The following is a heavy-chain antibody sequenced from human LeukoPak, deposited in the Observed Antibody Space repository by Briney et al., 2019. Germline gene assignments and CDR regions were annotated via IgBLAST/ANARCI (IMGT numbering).Heavy chain of an antibody. CDR1: GYTFTCYY. CDR2: INPNSGGT. Sequence: ASVKVSCKASGYTFTCYYMHWVRQAPGQGLDWMGRINPNSGGTNYAQKFQGRVTMTRDTSISTAYMELSRLRSDDTAVYYCARTYGSGSYYGWFDPWGQGTLVTVSS. D-gene: IGHD3-10*01. J-gene: IGHJ5*02. CDR3: ARTYGSGSYYGWFDP. V-gene: IGHV1-2*06.